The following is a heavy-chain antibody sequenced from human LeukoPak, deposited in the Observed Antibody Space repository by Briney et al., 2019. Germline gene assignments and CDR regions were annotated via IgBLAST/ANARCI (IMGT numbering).Heavy chain of an antibody. J-gene: IGHJ4*02. CDR1: GFIFSSYG. Sequence: GGSLRLSCAASGFIFSSYGMHWVRQGPGKGLEWVAFIRHDRSNKYYADSVRGRFTISRDNSKNTVYLQMNSLRAEDTAVYYCAKDVYDLSTSWFFGSLGQGTLVTFSS. D-gene: IGHD6-13*01. CDR2: IRHDRSNK. V-gene: IGHV3-30*02. CDR3: AKDVYDLSTSWFFGS.